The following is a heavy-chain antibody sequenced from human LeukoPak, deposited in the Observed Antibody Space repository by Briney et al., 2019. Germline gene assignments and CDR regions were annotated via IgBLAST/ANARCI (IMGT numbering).Heavy chain of an antibody. J-gene: IGHJ4*02. CDR1: GYTFTSYH. Sequence: SVKVSFKASGYTFTSYHMHWVRQAPGQGLEWMGGIIPIFGTANYAQKFQGRVTITADESTSTAYMELSSLRSEDTAVYYCARSRTTVTYYFDYWGQGTLVTVSS. D-gene: IGHD4-17*01. V-gene: IGHV1-69*13. CDR3: ARSRTTVTYYFDY. CDR2: IIPIFGTA.